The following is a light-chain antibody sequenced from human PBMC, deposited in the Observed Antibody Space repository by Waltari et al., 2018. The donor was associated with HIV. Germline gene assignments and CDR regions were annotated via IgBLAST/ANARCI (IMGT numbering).Light chain of an antibody. J-gene: IGLJ2*01. Sequence: QSALTQPRSVSGSPGQAVTISCTGTSSDVGGYNYVSWYQQHPGKVHKRIISDVSQRPSGVPERFSGSKSGNTASLTISGLQAEDEADYYCCSYAGSYTYVLFGGGTKLTVL. CDR3: CSYAGSYTYVL. V-gene: IGLV2-11*01. CDR1: SSDVGGYNY. CDR2: DVS.